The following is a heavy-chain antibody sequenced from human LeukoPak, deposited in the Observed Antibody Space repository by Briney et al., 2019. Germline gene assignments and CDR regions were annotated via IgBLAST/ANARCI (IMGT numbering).Heavy chain of an antibody. CDR2: IWYDGSNK. J-gene: IGHJ4*02. CDR1: GFTFSSYG. CDR3: ARDDSGFSFDY. D-gene: IGHD4/OR15-4a*01. Sequence: GGSLRLSCAASGFTFSSYGMHWVRQAPGKGLEWVAVIWYDGSNKYYADSVKGRFTISRDNSKNTLYLQMNSLRAEDTAVYYCARDDSGFSFDYWDQGTLVTVSS. V-gene: IGHV3-33*01.